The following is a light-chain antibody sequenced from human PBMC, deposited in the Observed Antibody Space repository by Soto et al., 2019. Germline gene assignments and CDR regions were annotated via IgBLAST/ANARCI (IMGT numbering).Light chain of an antibody. CDR1: QYINTR. CDR2: QTS. CDR3: EQYGSSPRT. Sequence: DIVLTQSPATLSSFPGDRVTLSCRASQYINTRLAWYQHRPGQAPRLLIYQTSIRAAGIPARFSASGSGTDFTLTISRLEPEDSAVYYCEQYGSSPRTFGQGTKVDIK. V-gene: IGKV3-20*01. J-gene: IGKJ1*01.